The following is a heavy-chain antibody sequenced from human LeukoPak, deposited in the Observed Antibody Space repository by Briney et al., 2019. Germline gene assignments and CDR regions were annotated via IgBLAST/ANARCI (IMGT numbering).Heavy chain of an antibody. V-gene: IGHV5-51*01. CDR3: VRLNSGGFDY. CDR1: GYSFTSYW. D-gene: IGHD3-10*01. CDR2: IYPGDSDS. J-gene: IGHJ4*02. Sequence: GESLKISCKGSGYSFTSYWVGWVRQMPGKGLEWMGVIYPGDSDSRYSPSFQGQVTIPADKSISTAYLQWSSLKASDTAMYYCVRLNSGGFDYWGQGTLVTVSS.